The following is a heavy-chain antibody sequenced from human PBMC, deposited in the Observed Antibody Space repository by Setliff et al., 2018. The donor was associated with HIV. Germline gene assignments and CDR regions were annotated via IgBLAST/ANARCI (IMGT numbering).Heavy chain of an antibody. J-gene: IGHJ5*02. Sequence: KNTADSVKVACKASGYTYTGYNIHWVRQAPGQGFEWMGRINPNDGGTKYAQKFQGRVTLTRDTSISTAYMELSRLTSDDTAVYYCARAAGGYCTSASCRGYWFDPWGQGTLVTVSS. V-gene: IGHV1-2*06. CDR3: ARAAGGYCTSASCRGYWFDP. D-gene: IGHD2-2*01. CDR1: GYTYTGYN. CDR2: INPNDGGT.